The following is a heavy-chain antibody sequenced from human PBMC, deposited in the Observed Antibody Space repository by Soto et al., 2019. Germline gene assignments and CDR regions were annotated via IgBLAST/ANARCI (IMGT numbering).Heavy chain of an antibody. CDR3: AKWTTVVSPLFDY. D-gene: IGHD4-17*01. J-gene: IGHJ4*02. V-gene: IGHV3-30*18. CDR1: GFTFSSYG. CDR2: ISYDGSNK. Sequence: HPGGSLRLSCAASGFTFSSYGMHWVRQAPGKGLEWVAVISYDGSNKYYADSVKGRFTISRDNSKNTLYLQMNSLRAEDTAVYYCAKWTTVVSPLFDYWGQGMLVTVSS.